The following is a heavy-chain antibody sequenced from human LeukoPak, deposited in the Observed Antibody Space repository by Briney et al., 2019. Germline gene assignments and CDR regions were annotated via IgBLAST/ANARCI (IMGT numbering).Heavy chain of an antibody. D-gene: IGHD7-27*01. J-gene: IGHJ4*02. CDR2: IYYSGNT. CDR1: GGSISSSSYY. V-gene: IGHV4-39*07. Sequence: SETLSLTCTVSGGSISSSSYYWGWIRQPPGKGLEWIGSIYYSGNTYYNPSLKSRVTISVDTSKNQFSLKLSSVTAADTAVYFCARGTLGPFDYWGQGTLVTVSS. CDR3: ARGTLGPFDY.